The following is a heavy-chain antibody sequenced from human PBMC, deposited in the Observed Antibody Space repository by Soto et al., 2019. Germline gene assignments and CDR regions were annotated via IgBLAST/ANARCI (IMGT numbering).Heavy chain of an antibody. CDR1: GYSFTSYW. Sequence: GQSLKISCKGSGYSFTSYWIGWVRQMPGKGLEWMGIIYPGDSDTRYSPSFQGQVTISADKSISTAYLQWSSLKASDTAMYYCARNRARYCSSTSCYITDFDYWGQGTLVTVSS. J-gene: IGHJ4*02. D-gene: IGHD2-2*02. CDR2: IYPGDSDT. CDR3: ARNRARYCSSTSCYITDFDY. V-gene: IGHV5-51*01.